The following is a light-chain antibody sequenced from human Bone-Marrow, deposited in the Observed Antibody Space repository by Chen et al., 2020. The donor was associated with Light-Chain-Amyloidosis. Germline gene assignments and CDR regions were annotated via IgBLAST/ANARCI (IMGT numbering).Light chain of an antibody. CDR3: QVWDRSSDRPV. CDR2: DDS. Sequence: SYVLTQPSSVSVAPGQTATIACGGNNIGSTSVHWYQQTPGQAPLLVVYDDSDRPSGIPERLSGSNCGNTATLTSSRVEAGDEADYYWQVWDRSSDRPVFGGGTKLTVL. J-gene: IGLJ3*02. CDR1: NIGSTS. V-gene: IGLV3-21*02.